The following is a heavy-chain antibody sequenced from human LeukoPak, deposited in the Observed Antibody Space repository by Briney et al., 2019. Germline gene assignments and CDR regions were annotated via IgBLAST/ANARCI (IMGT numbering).Heavy chain of an antibody. D-gene: IGHD3-10*01. CDR3: AKSYGSGREGWFDP. J-gene: IGHJ5*02. CDR2: IYYSGST. CDR1: VGSISSYY. V-gene: IGHV4-59*01. Sequence: SETLSLTCTVSVGSISSYYLSWIRQPPGKGLEWIGYIYYSGSTSYNPSLESRVTISVDTSRNQFSLKLSSVTAADTAMYYCAKSYGSGREGWFDPWGQGTLVTVSS.